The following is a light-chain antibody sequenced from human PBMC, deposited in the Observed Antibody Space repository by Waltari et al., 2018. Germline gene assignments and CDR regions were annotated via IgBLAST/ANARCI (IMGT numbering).Light chain of an antibody. CDR3: QQSYDTPYT. V-gene: IGKV1-39*01. J-gene: IGKJ2*01. CDR2: AAS. CDR1: QSIRSY. Sequence: DIQMTQSPSSLSASVGDRVTITCRASQSIRSYLNWYQQKPGKAPNLLIYAASRLQSGVPSRFSGSGSGTDFTLTISSLQPEDFAAYYCQQSYDTPYTFGQGTKLEIK.